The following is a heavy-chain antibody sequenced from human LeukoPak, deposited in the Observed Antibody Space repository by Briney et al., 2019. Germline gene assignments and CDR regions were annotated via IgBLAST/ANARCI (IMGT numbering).Heavy chain of an antibody. Sequence: SETLSLTCTVSGGSISSYYWNWIRQPPGKGLEWIGYRQYSGSTIYNPSLKSRVTISVDTSKNQFSLKLSSVTAADTAVYYCARPGGDTAMRGHDAFDIWGQGTMVTVSS. CDR1: GGSISSYY. CDR3: ARPGGDTAMRGHDAFDI. V-gene: IGHV4-59*08. J-gene: IGHJ3*02. CDR2: RQYSGST. D-gene: IGHD5-18*01.